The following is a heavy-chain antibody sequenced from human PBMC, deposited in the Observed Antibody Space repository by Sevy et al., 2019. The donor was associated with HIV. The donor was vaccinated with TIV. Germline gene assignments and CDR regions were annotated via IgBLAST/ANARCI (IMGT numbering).Heavy chain of an antibody. V-gene: IGHV3-49*04. Sequence: QLGGSLRLSCTASGFTFGDYCMSWVRQAPGKGLEWVAFLKGDVYGGTGDHAASVRGRFVISRDDSKTIAYLQMNDLKTEDTGVYYCTRWKAAQSIFDYWGQGALVTVSS. CDR1: GFTFGDYC. D-gene: IGHD6-13*01. J-gene: IGHJ4*02. CDR2: LKGDVYGGTG. CDR3: TRWKAAQSIFDY.